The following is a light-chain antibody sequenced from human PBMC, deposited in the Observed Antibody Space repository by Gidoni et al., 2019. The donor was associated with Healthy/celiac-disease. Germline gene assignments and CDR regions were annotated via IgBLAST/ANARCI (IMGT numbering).Light chain of an antibody. J-gene: IGKJ3*01. CDR3: QQYNNWTPVIT. Sequence: EIVMPQSPATLSVSPGERATLSCRASQSVSSTLAWYQQKPGQAPRLLIYGASTRATGNPARFSCSGSGTEFTLTISSMQSEDFAVYYCQQYNNWTPVITFGHGTKVDIK. CDR2: GAS. V-gene: IGKV3-15*01. CDR1: QSVSST.